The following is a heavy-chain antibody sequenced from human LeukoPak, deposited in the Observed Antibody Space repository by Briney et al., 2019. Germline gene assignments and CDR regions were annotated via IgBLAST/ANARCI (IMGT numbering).Heavy chain of an antibody. J-gene: IGHJ4*02. Sequence: GGSLRLSXAASGFTFGSYWMTWVRQAPGKGLEWLANIKQDGSEKYYVDSVKGRFTISRDNAKNSLYLQMNSLRAEDTAVYYCARRASSSWSFDYWGQGTLVTVSS. CDR2: IKQDGSEK. CDR3: ARRASSSWSFDY. D-gene: IGHD6-13*01. V-gene: IGHV3-7*01. CDR1: GFTFGSYW.